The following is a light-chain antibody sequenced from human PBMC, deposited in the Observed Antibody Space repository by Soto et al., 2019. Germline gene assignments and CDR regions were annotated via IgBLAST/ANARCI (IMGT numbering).Light chain of an antibody. Sequence: EIVMTQSPATLSVSPGGSATLSCRASQHVSSNFAWYRQKPGQAPTLLIYRSSTRAHGIPARFSGSGSGTEFTLTISSLQSEDFAVYYCQQYNNWPYTFGQGTKLEIK. CDR1: QHVSSN. J-gene: IGKJ2*01. V-gene: IGKV3-15*01. CDR3: QQYNNWPYT. CDR2: RSS.